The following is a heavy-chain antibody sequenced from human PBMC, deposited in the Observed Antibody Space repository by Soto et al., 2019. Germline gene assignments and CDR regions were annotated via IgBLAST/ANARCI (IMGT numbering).Heavy chain of an antibody. J-gene: IGHJ4*02. CDR3: ATSLYDSSGYYLPPDY. CDR2: FDPEDGET. D-gene: IGHD3-22*01. CDR1: GYTLTELS. Sequence: ASVTVSCKVSGYTLTELSMHWVRQAPGKGLEWMGGFDPEDGETIYAQKFQGRVTMTEDTSTDTAYMELSSLRSEDTAVYFYATSLYDSSGYYLPPDYWGQGTLVTVSS. V-gene: IGHV1-24*01.